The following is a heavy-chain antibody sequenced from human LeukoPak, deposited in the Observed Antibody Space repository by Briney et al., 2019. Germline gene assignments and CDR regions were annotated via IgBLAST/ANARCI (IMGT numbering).Heavy chain of an antibody. CDR1: GFTFSSYG. CDR2: ISYDGSNK. CDR3: AKAVTGYYYYYGMDV. J-gene: IGHJ6*02. D-gene: IGHD4-4*01. Sequence: GGSLRLSCAASGFTFSSYGMHWVRRAPGKGLEWVAVISYDGSNKYYADSVKGRFTISRGNSKNTLYLQMNSLRAEDTAVYYCAKAVTGYYYYYGMDVWGQGTTVTVSS. V-gene: IGHV3-30*18.